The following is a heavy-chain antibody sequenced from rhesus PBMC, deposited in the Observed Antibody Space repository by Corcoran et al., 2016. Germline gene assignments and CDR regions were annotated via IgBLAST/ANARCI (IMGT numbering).Heavy chain of an antibody. D-gene: IGHD5-24*01. CDR2: ISGSSGST. CDR3: ARLLGRFDY. CDR1: GYSISSGYY. V-gene: IGHV4-99*01. Sequence: QVQLQESGPGLVKPSETLSLTCAVSGYSISSGYYWGWIRQPPGKGLEYVGYISGSSGSTYANPPLKSRATISKDPSKIPFSLTLSSVTAAATAVYYCARLLGRFDYGGQGVLVTVSS. J-gene: IGHJ4*01.